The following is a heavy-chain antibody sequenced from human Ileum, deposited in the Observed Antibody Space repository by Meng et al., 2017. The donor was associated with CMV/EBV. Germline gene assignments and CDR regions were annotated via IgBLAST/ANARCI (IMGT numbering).Heavy chain of an antibody. J-gene: IGHJ4*02. Sequence: KVSCKGSGYSFTSYWIGWVRQMPGKGLEWMGIIYPGDSDTRYSPSFQGQVTISADKSISTAYLQWSSLKASDTAMYYCSRLTIVPASFDYWGQGTLVTVSS. CDR1: GYSFTSYW. CDR3: SRLTIVPASFDY. V-gene: IGHV5-51*01. D-gene: IGHD2-2*01. CDR2: IYPGDSDT.